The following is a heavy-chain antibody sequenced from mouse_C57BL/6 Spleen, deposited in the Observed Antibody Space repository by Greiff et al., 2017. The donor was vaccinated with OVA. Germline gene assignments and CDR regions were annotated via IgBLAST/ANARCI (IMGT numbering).Heavy chain of an antibody. J-gene: IGHJ2*01. Sequence: QVQLQQPGAELVMPGASVKLSCTASGYTFTSYWMHWVKQRPGQGLEWIGEIDPSDSYTNYNQKFKGKSTLTVDKSSSTAYMQLSSLTSEDSAVYYCARGGYSNGYYFDYWGQGTTLTVSS. CDR3: ARGGYSNGYYFDY. CDR1: GYTFTSYW. D-gene: IGHD2-5*01. V-gene: IGHV1-69*01. CDR2: IDPSDSYT.